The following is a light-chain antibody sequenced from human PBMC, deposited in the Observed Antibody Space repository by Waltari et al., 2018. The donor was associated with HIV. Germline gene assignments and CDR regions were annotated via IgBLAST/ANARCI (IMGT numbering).Light chain of an antibody. CDR1: QDVRNR. V-gene: IGKV1-16*01. Sequence: DVQMTQSPSSLSASLGDRVTITCRAGQDVRNRVAWFQQKPGKAPKSLINEASILETGVPSRFSGSGSGRDFTLTISSLQPEDLGSYYCQQYKHFPFTFGGGTSVEIK. J-gene: IGKJ4*01. CDR2: EAS. CDR3: QQYKHFPFT.